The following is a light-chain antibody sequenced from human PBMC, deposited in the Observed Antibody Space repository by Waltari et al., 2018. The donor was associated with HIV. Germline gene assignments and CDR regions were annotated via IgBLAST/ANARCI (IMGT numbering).Light chain of an antibody. CDR2: EVS. CDR3: GSYITNTNVL. CDR1: SSNVGDYNY. Sequence: QSALTQPASVSGSPGQSITISCTGTSSNVGDYNYVSWYQQHPGKAPQLIIYEVSNRPAGVSNRFSGSKSGNTASRTISGLQAEDEAYYYCGSYITNTNVLFGGGTRLTVL. J-gene: IGLJ2*01. V-gene: IGLV2-14*01.